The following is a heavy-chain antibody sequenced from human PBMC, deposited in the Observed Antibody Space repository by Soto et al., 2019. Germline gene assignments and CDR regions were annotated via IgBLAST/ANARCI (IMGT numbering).Heavy chain of an antibody. J-gene: IGHJ4*02. CDR2: IYSSGST. V-gene: IGHV4-30-4*01. Sequence: QVQLRESGPGSVKPSQTLSLTCSVSGGSISSVDYYWNWIRQPPGKGLEWIGNIYSSGSTYYNASLKSRITISSDTSTNQFSLKLSSVTAADTAVYYCARVHDSSGAFDYWGQGILVTVSS. CDR3: ARVHDSSGAFDY. D-gene: IGHD3-22*01. CDR1: GGSISSVDYY.